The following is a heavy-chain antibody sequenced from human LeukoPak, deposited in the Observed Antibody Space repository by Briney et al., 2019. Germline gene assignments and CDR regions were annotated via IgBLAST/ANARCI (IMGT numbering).Heavy chain of an antibody. J-gene: IGHJ6*02. D-gene: IGHD2-2*01. CDR2: IYPGDSDT. CDR3: ARTTYCSSTSCYYYYYGMDV. V-gene: IGHV5-51*01. Sequence: GESLKISCKGSGYSLTSYWIGWVRQMPGKGLEWMGIIYPGDSDTRYSPSFQGQVTISADKSISTAYLQWSSLKASDTAMYYCARTTYCSSTSCYYYYYGMDVWGQGTTVTVSS. CDR1: GYSLTSYW.